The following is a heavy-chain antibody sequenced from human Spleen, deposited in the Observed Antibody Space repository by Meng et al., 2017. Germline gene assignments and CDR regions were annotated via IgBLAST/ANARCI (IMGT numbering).Heavy chain of an antibody. J-gene: IGHJ4*02. Sequence: AQLQQLGAGLLQPSETLSLTCAFYGGSFSGYYWSWIRQPPGKGLEWIGEINHSGSTNYNPSLKSRVTISVDTSKNQFSLKLSSVTAADTAVYYCARGGDIVATITLDYWGQGTLVTVSS. CDR3: ARGGDIVATITLDY. V-gene: IGHV4-34*01. CDR1: GGSFSGYY. CDR2: INHSGST. D-gene: IGHD5-12*01.